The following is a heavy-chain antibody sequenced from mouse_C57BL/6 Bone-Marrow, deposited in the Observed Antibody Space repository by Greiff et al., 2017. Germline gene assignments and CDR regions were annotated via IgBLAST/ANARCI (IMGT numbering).Heavy chain of an antibody. V-gene: IGHV1-15*01. CDR2: IDPETGGT. D-gene: IGHD2-4*01. Sequence: VQLQQSGAELVRPGASVTLSCKASGYTFTDYEMHWVKQTPVHGLEWIGAIDPETGGTAYNQKFKGKAIPTADKSSSTAYMELRSLTSEDSAVYYCTREIYYDYDPDYWGQGTTLTVSS. CDR3: TREIYYDYDPDY. CDR1: GYTFTDYE. J-gene: IGHJ2*01.